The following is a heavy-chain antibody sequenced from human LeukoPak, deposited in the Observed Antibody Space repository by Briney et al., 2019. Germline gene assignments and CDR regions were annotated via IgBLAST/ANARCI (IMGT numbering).Heavy chain of an antibody. J-gene: IGHJ4*02. CDR2: INNHGNDT. D-gene: IGHD3-16*01. V-gene: IGHV3-74*01. CDR3: ARDMNPTVFDF. Sequence: GGSLRLSCAASGFTFTSHWIHWVRQTPGKGLVWVSGINNHGNDTAYADSVKGRFTISRDNAKNTLYLRMDSLRAEDTAVYYCARDMNPTVFDFWGQGTLVTVSS. CDR1: GFTFTSHW.